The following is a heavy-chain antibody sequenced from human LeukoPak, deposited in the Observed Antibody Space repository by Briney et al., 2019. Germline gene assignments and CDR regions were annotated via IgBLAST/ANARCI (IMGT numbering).Heavy chain of an antibody. CDR1: GFTFSRND. V-gene: IGHV3-21*01. CDR3: ARGVYGDCPLEGSYYFDF. Sequence: GGSLRLSCAASGFTFSRNDMNWVRQAPGKGLEWVSSITGNGNYIYYADSVKGRFTISRDNAKNSLFLQMNSLRAEDTAVYFCARGVYGDCPLEGSYYFDFWGQGTLVTVSS. CDR2: ITGNGNYI. D-gene: IGHD2-21*02. J-gene: IGHJ4*02.